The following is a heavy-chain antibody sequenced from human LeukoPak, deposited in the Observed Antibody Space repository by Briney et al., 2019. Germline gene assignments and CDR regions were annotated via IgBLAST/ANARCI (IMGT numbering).Heavy chain of an antibody. V-gene: IGHV3-7*03. J-gene: IGHJ4*02. D-gene: IGHD5-18*01. CDR2: IKQDGSEK. CDR3: VLSSTARGGNDY. CDR1: GFTYSTYW. Sequence: GGSLRLSCAASGFTYSTYWMSWVRQAPGKGLEWVANIKQDGSEKYYVDSVKGRFTISRDNAKNSLYLQMNSLRAEDTAVYYCVLSSTARGGNDYWGQGTLVTVSS.